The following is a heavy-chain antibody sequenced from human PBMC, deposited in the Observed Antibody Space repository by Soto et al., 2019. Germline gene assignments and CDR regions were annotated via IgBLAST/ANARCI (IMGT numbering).Heavy chain of an antibody. CDR2: IYPRDSDT. Sequence: PGDYLKIWCKGSGYSFTSYWNGWVSQMPVKGLEWMGIIYPRDSDTRYSPSFQGQVTISADKSISTAYLQWSGLKASDTAMYYGSRLDGGWRYHCYWMEVSAQWTSVHVSS. CDR1: GYSFTSYW. D-gene: IGHD6-19*01. CDR3: SRLDGGWRYHCYWMEV. J-gene: IGHJ6*01. V-gene: IGHV5-51*01.